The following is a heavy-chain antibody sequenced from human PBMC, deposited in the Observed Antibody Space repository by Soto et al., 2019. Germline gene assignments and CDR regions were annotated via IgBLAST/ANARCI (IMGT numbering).Heavy chain of an antibody. CDR3: ARGSGSRYFDSSGSYDYDY. J-gene: IGHJ4*02. CDR1: GVSMTHHY. CDR2: IYSSGST. V-gene: IGHV4-4*09. Sequence: LETLSLTCTFSGVSMTHHYWILIRQPTGKGLEWVGYIYSSGSTNYNPSLKSRVAISVDTSKNQFSLELTSVTAADTAVYYCARGSGSRYFDSSGSYDYDYWGQGTLVTVSS. D-gene: IGHD3-22*01.